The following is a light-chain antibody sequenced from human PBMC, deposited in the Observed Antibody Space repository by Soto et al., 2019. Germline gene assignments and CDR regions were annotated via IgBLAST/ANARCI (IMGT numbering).Light chain of an antibody. V-gene: IGKV1-9*01. CDR2: AAS. J-gene: IGKJ2*02. CDR3: QQLNSYPPWT. Sequence: DIQLTQSPSFLSASVGDRVTITCRASQGISSYLAWYQQKPGKAPKLLIYAASTLQSGVPSRFSGSGSGTEFTLTISSLQPEDFATYYCQQLNSYPPWTFGQETKLEIK. CDR1: QGISSY.